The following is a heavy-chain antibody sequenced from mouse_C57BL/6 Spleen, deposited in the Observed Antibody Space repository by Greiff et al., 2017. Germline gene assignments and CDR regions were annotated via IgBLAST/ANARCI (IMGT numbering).Heavy chain of an antibody. CDR2: IYPGGGYT. CDR1: GYTFTNYW. CDR3: ARRGNDYGSSSYYFDY. V-gene: IGHV1-63*01. D-gene: IGHD1-1*01. Sequence: QVQLQQSGAELVRPGTSVKMSCKASGYTFTNYWIGWAKQRPGHGLEWIGDIYPGGGYTNYNEKFKGKATLTADKSSSTAYMQFSSRTSEDSAIYYCARRGNDYGSSSYYFDYWGQGTTLTVSS. J-gene: IGHJ2*01.